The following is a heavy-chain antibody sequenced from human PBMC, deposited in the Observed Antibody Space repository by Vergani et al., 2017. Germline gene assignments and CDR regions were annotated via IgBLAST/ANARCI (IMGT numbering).Heavy chain of an antibody. J-gene: IGHJ4*02. D-gene: IGHD3-10*01. Sequence: QVQLVQSGAEVKKPGASVKVSCKASGYTFTSYYMHWVRQAPGQGLEWMGWINPHSGGTSSPPRFQGRVTMTRDTSITTAYMELSSLRSDDTAVYYCAGGASYFGSGQGDYWGQGTLVTVTS. CDR3: AGGASYFGSGQGDY. V-gene: IGHV1-2*02. CDR1: GYTFTSYY. CDR2: INPHSGGT.